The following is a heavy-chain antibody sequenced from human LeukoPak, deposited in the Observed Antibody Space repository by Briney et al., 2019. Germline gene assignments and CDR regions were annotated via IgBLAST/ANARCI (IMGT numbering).Heavy chain of an antibody. V-gene: IGHV4-39*01. Sequence: SETLSLTCTVSGGSISSSSYYWGWIRQPPGKGLEWIGSIYYSGNTYYNPSLKSRVTISVDTSKNQFSLKLSSVTAADTAVYYCARLRQGDYYFDYWGQGTLVTVSS. CDR3: ARLRQGDYYFDY. CDR1: GGSISSSSYY. CDR2: IYYSGNT. J-gene: IGHJ4*02. D-gene: IGHD2-21*02.